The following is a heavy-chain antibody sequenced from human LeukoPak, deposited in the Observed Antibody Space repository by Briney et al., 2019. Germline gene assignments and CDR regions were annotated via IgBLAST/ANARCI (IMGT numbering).Heavy chain of an antibody. V-gene: IGHV3-30-3*01. CDR1: GFTFSSYA. J-gene: IGHJ4*02. D-gene: IGHD5-24*01. CDR3: ARDTSAEKRWLQLPDF. Sequence: GGSLRLSCAASGFTFSSYAFHWLRQAPGKGLEWVAVISYDGGNKYYADSVKGRFTISGDNSKNTLLLQMNSLTAEDTALYYCARDTSAEKRWLQLPDFWGQGTLVTVSS. CDR2: ISYDGGNK.